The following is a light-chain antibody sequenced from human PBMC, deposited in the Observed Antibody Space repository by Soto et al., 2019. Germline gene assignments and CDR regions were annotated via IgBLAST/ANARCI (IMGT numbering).Light chain of an antibody. CDR2: GAS. Sequence: DIQMTQSPSSLSASVGDGVTITCRASQGISNYLAWYQQKPGKAPKLLIYGASTLQTGVPSRFRGSGSGTDFTLTIRSLQPEDVATYYCQKYDYVPWTFGQGTKVDIK. J-gene: IGKJ1*01. CDR1: QGISNY. V-gene: IGKV1-27*01. CDR3: QKYDYVPWT.